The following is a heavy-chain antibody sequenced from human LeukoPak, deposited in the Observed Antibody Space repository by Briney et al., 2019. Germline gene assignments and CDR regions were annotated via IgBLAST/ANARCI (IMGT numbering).Heavy chain of an antibody. CDR2: ISYDGSNK. CDR1: GFTFSSYG. D-gene: IGHD3-3*01. V-gene: IGHV3-30*18. Sequence: PGGSLRLSCAASGFTFSSYGMHWVRQAPGKGLEWVAVISYDGSNKYYADSVKGRFTISRDNSKNTLYLQMNSLRAEDTAVYYCAKDDFWSGYYTGTVYFDYWGQGTLVTVSS. J-gene: IGHJ4*02. CDR3: AKDDFWSGYYTGTVYFDY.